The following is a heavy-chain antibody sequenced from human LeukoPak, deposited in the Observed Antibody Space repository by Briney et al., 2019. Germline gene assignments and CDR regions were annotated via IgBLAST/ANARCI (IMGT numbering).Heavy chain of an antibody. J-gene: IGHJ6*03. D-gene: IGHD6-19*01. V-gene: IGHV4-39*01. CDR2: IYYSGDT. CDR3: ARHQWHYYYYMGV. Sequence: ETLSLTCTVSGGSISSSSYYWGWIRQPPGKGLEWIGSIYYSGDTYYNPSLKSRRVTISVDTSKNQFSLRLSSVTAADTAVYYCARHQWHYYYYMGVWGKGSTVTVSS. CDR1: GGSISSSSYY.